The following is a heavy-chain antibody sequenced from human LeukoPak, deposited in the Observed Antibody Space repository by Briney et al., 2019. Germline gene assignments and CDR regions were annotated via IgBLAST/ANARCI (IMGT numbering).Heavy chain of an antibody. J-gene: IGHJ4*02. Sequence: PGGSLRLSCAASGFTFSGYSMNWVRQAPGKGLEWLSYISSGSRTIYYADSVKGRFTLSRDNGKNSQYLQMNSLRAEDTAVYYCARESISGHRDFDYWGQGTLVTVSS. V-gene: IGHV3-48*01. CDR1: GFTFSGYS. D-gene: IGHD1-26*01. CDR3: ARESISGHRDFDY. CDR2: ISSGSRTI.